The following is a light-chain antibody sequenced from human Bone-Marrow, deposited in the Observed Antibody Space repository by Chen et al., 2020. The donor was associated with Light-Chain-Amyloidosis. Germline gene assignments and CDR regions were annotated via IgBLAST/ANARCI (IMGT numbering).Light chain of an antibody. CDR1: DLPTKY. V-gene: IGLV3-25*03. J-gene: IGLJ2*01. CDR2: RDT. Sequence: SYELTQPPSVSVSPGQTARITCSGDDLPTKYAYWYQQKPGQAPVLVIHRDTERPSGISERCSGSSSGTTATLTISGGQAEDEADYHGQSADSSGTYEVIFGGGTKLTVL. CDR3: QSADSSGTYEVI.